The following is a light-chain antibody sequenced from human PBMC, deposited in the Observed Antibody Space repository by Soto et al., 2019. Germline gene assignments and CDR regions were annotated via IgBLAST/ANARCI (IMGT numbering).Light chain of an antibody. Sequence: QLVLTQPASVSGSPGQSITISCTGTNSDVGGYNYVSWYQHHPGKAPKFMIYDVSNRPSGVSNRFSGSKSGNTASLTISGLQAEDEADYYCSSYTSSSTVVFGGGTKVTVL. J-gene: IGLJ2*01. V-gene: IGLV2-14*03. CDR1: NSDVGGYNY. CDR2: DVS. CDR3: SSYTSSSTVV.